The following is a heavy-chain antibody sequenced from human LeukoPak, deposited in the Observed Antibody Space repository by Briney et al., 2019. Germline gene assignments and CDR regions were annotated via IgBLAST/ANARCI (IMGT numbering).Heavy chain of an antibody. Sequence: GGSLRLSCVASGFYYNNYGMNWVRQAPGKGLEWVAGITANSAGRYYADSVQGRFTISRDNSKSTVYLQVNSLRAEDTALYYYARDDGWIQFNFWGQGTLVTVSS. J-gene: IGHJ4*02. CDR1: GFYYNNYG. D-gene: IGHD5-18*01. CDR3: ARDDGWIQFNF. V-gene: IGHV3-23*01. CDR2: ITANSAGR.